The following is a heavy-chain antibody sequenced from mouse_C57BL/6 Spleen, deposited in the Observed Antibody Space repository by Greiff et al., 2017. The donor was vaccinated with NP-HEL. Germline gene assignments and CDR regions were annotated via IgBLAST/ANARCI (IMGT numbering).Heavy chain of an antibody. Sequence: VQLQQSGPGLVKPSQSLSLTCSVTGYSITSGYYWNWIRQFPGNKLEWMGYISYDGSNNYNPSLKNRISITRDTSKNQFFLKLNSVTTEDTATYYCARDDYDDNYWGQGTTLTVSS. V-gene: IGHV3-6*01. CDR3: ARDDYDDNY. CDR1: GYSITSGYY. CDR2: ISYDGSN. J-gene: IGHJ2*01. D-gene: IGHD2-4*01.